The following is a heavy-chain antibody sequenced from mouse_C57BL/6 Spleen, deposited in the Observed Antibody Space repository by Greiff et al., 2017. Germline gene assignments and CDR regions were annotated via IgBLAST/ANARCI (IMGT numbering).Heavy chain of an antibody. Sequence: VQLQESGPELVKPGASVKISCKASGYAFSSSWMNWVKQRPGKGLEWIGRIYPGDGDTNYNGKFKGKDTLTADKSSSTAYMQLSSLTSEDSAVYFCARDECYFDVWGTGTTVTVSS. CDR2: IYPGDGDT. V-gene: IGHV1-82*01. J-gene: IGHJ1*03. CDR3: ARDECYFDV. CDR1: GYAFSSSW.